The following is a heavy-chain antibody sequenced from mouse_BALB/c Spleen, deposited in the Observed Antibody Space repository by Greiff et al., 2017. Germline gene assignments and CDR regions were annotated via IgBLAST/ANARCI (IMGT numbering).Heavy chain of an antibody. CDR3: ARGSGSGYFDV. CDR2: IDPANGNT. J-gene: IGHJ1*01. V-gene: IGHV14-3*02. Sequence: VQLKESGAELVKPGASVKLSCTASGFNIKDTYMHWVKQRPEQGLEWIGRIDPANGNTKYDPKFQGKATITADTSSNTAYLQLSSLTSEDTAVYYCARGSGSGYFDVWGAGTTVTVAS. D-gene: IGHD1-1*01. CDR1: GFNIKDTY.